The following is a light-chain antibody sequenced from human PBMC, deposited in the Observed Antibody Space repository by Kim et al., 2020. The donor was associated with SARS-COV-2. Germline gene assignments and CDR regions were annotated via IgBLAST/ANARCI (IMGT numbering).Light chain of an antibody. CDR3: QLWDTSSDHVV. CDR2: DDS. Sequence: PGKTARISCGGDNIGSKAVHWYQQRPGQAPVLVIYDDSDRPSGIPERFSGANSGNTATLTISRVEAGDEADYYCQLWDTSSDHVVFGGGTQLTVL. CDR1: NIGSKA. J-gene: IGLJ3*02. V-gene: IGLV3-21*03.